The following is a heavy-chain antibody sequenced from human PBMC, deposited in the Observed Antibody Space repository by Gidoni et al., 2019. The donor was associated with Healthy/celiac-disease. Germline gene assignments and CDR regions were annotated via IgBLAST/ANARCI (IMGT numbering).Heavy chain of an antibody. V-gene: IGHV1-2*04. CDR3: ATHYGGNSDYYDYGMDV. D-gene: IGHD4-17*01. J-gene: IGHJ6*02. CDR1: GYTFTGYY. CDR2: INPNSGGT. Sequence: QLQLVQSGAEVKKPGASVKVSCKASGYTFTGYYMHWVRQAPGQGLEWMGWINPNSGGTNYAQKFQGWVTMTRDTSISTAYMELCRLRSDDTAVYYCATHYGGNSDYYDYGMDVWGQGTTVTVSS.